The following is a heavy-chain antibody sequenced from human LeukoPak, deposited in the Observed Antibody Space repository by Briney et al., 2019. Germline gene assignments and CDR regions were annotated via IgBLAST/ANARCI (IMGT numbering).Heavy chain of an antibody. D-gene: IGHD3-9*01. Sequence: GGSLRLPCAASGFTFTTYAMTWVRQAPGKGLEWVSAIGTAGDTYYPGSVKGRFTISRENAKNSLYLQMNSLRAGDTAVYYCARVKRSYDILTGYYPGYYYGMDVWGQGTTVTVSS. CDR2: IGTAGDT. J-gene: IGHJ6*02. CDR1: GFTFTTYA. V-gene: IGHV3-13*01. CDR3: ARVKRSYDILTGYYPGYYYGMDV.